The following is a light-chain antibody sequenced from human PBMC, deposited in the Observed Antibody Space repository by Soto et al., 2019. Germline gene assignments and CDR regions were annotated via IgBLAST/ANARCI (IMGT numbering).Light chain of an antibody. V-gene: IGLV1-44*01. CDR3: ASWDDSLNAVL. Sequence: QSVLTQSPSASGTVGQRITISCSGGSSNVGSNSVNWYQQVPGTAPKVLIYRDHQRPSRVPDRFSGSKSGTSASLAISGLQSEDEADYYCASWDDSLNAVLFGGGTKLTVL. J-gene: IGLJ2*01. CDR2: RDH. CDR1: SSNVGSNS.